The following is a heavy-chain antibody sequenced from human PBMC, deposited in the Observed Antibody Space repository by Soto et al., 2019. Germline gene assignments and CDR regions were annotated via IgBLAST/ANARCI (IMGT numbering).Heavy chain of an antibody. CDR3: ARRLDPDV. J-gene: IGHJ6*02. CDR1: GGSISSGGYY. Sequence: PSETLSLTCTVSGGSISSGGYYWSWIRQHPGKGLEWIGYIYYNGDTHYNPSLKSRLSMSVDTSKNQFSLSLTSVTAADTAVYYCARRLDPDVWGQGXTVTVYS. V-gene: IGHV4-31*03. D-gene: IGHD3-9*01. CDR2: IYYNGDT.